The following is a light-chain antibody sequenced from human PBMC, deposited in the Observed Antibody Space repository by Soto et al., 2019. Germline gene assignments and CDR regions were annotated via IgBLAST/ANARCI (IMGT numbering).Light chain of an antibody. CDR1: TIGSKS. CDR3: QVWDNTRDHVV. V-gene: IGLV3-21*04. CDR2: SDS. Sequence: SYVLTQPPSVSVAPGQTARITRGGTTIGSKSVHWYQQKPGQAPVLVISSDSDRPSAIPERFSGSNSGNTATLTISRVEAGDDADYYCQVWDNTRDHVVFGGGTKLTVL. J-gene: IGLJ3*02.